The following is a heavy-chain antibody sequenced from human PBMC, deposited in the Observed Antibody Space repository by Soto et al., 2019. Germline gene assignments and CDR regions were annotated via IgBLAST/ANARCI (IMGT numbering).Heavy chain of an antibody. CDR3: ARGGDYYDSSGPDAFDI. CDR1: GGSISSGGYS. J-gene: IGHJ3*02. Sequence: PSETLSLTCAVSGGSISSGGYSWSWIRQPPGKGLEWIGYIYHSGSTYYNPSLKSRVTISVDRSKNQYSLKLSSVTAADTAVYYCARGGDYYDSSGPDAFDIWGQGTMVTVSS. V-gene: IGHV4-30-2*01. D-gene: IGHD3-22*01. CDR2: IYHSGST.